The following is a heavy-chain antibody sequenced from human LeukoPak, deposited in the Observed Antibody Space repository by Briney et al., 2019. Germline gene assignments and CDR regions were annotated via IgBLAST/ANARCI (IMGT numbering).Heavy chain of an antibody. CDR3: ARAMDDYSNYDY. V-gene: IGHV4-4*07. Sequence: SETLSLTCTVSGGSISSYYWSWIRHPAGKGLEWIGRIYTSGSTNYNPSLKSRVTMSVDTSRNQFSLKLSSVTAADTAVYYCARAMDDYSNYDYWGQGTLVTVSS. J-gene: IGHJ4*02. CDR1: GGSISSYY. D-gene: IGHD4-11*01. CDR2: IYTSGST.